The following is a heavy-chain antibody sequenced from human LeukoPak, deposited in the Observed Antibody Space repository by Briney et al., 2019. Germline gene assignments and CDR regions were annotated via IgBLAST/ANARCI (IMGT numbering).Heavy chain of an antibody. CDR2: MNPNSGNT. Sequence: ASVKVSCKASGYTFTSYDINWVRQATGQGLEWMGWMNPNSGNTGYAQKFQGRVTMTRNTSISTAYMELSSLRSEDTAVYYCARRCYDFWSGYYPLDYWGQGTLVTVSS. J-gene: IGHJ4*02. D-gene: IGHD3-3*01. CDR3: ARRCYDFWSGYYPLDY. CDR1: GYTFTSYD. V-gene: IGHV1-8*01.